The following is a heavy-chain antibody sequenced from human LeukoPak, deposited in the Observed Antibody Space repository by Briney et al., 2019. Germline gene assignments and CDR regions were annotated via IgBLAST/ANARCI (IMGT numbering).Heavy chain of an antibody. D-gene: IGHD6-13*01. V-gene: IGHV3-23*01. J-gene: IGHJ3*02. CDR3: ASAGYTSSSGRAFDI. CDR2: ISESGSRT. Sequence: PGGSLRLSCAASGFTFSRYVMSWVRQAPGKGPEWVSAISESGSRTYHGDSVKGRYTISRDNSKNTLYLQINSLRAEDTAVYYCASAGYTSSSGRAFDIWGQGTMVTVSS. CDR1: GFTFSRYV.